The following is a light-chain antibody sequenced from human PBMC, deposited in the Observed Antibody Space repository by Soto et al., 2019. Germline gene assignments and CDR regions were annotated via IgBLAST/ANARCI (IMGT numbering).Light chain of an antibody. J-gene: IGKJ1*01. CDR3: QQYYSYPQT. V-gene: IGKV1-8*01. CDR1: QGISSY. CDR2: AAS. Sequence: AIQMTQSPSSFSASTGDRVTITCRASQGISSYLAWYQQKPGKAPELLIYAASTLQSGVPSRFSGSGSGTDFSLTISCLQSEDFATYYCQQYYSYPQTFGQGTKVEIK.